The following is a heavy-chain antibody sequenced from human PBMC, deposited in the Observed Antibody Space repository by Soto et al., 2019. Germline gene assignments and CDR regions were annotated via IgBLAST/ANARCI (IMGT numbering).Heavy chain of an antibody. CDR2: INHSGST. CDR3: ASWRRYCSSTSCYNY. Sequence: QVQLQQWGAGLLKPSETLSLTCAVYGGSFSGYYWSWIRQPPGKGLEWIGEINHSGSTNYNPSLKSRVTISVDTSKNQFSLKLRSVTAADTAVYYCASWRRYCSSTSCYNYWGQGTLVTVSS. V-gene: IGHV4-34*01. D-gene: IGHD2-2*02. CDR1: GGSFSGYY. J-gene: IGHJ4*02.